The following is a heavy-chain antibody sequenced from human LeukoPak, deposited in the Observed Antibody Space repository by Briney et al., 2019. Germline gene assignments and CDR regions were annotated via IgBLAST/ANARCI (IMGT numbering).Heavy chain of an antibody. D-gene: IGHD5-24*01. CDR3: AKEGRSLQTY. V-gene: IGHV3-7*03. CDR2: IKEDGTET. Sequence: GGSLRLSCAASGFMFSSNWMSWVRLAPGKGLEWVANIKEDGTETYYVDSVKGRFTVSRDNAKNSLYLQMNSLRVEDTAVYYCAKEGRSLQTYWGQGTLVTVSS. J-gene: IGHJ4*02. CDR1: GFMFSSNW.